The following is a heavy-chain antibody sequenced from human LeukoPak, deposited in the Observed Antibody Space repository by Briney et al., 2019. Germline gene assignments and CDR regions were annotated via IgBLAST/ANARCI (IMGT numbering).Heavy chain of an antibody. CDR2: ISYIGNT. D-gene: IGHD5-18*01. Sequence: SETLSLTCIVSGGSVTSYYWSWIRRPPGKGLEWIGYISYIGNTKYNPSLKSRVTMSIDASNNKLSLKLSSVTAADTAVYYCARSTVDTAMVLGYWGEGTLMTVSS. CDR1: GGSVTSYY. V-gene: IGHV4-59*02. CDR3: ARSTVDTAMVLGY. J-gene: IGHJ4*02.